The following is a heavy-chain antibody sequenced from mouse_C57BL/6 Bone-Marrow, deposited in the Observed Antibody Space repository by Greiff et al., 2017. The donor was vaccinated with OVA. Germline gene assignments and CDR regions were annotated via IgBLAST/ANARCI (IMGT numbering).Heavy chain of an antibody. CDR1: GFNIKDDY. CDR3: TTLSTMVTTRAY. Sequence: EVKLMESGAELVRPGASVKLSCTASGFNIKDDYMHWVKQRPEQGLEWIGWIDPENGDTEYASKFQGKATITADTSSNTAYLQLSSLTSEDTAVYYCTTLSTMVTTRAYWGQGTLVTVSA. D-gene: IGHD2-1*01. CDR2: IDPENGDT. V-gene: IGHV14-4*01. J-gene: IGHJ3*01.